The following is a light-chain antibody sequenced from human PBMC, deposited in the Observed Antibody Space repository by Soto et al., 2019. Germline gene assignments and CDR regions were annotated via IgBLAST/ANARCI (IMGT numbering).Light chain of an antibody. J-gene: IGKJ4*01. Sequence: DIQLTHSPSFLSASVLYIVTITFRASQGISSNLAWYQQKPGKAPKLLIYAASSLQSGVPSRFSGSGSGTEFTLTISSLQPEDVATYYCQKYNSAPLNFGGGTKVDI. CDR3: QKYNSAPLN. CDR1: QGISSN. V-gene: IGKV1-9*01. CDR2: AAS.